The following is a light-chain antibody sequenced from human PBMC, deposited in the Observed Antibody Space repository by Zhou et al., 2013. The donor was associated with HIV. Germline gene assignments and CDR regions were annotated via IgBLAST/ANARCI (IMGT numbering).Light chain of an antibody. CDR3: ELHGSSPPFT. CDR2: DAS. V-gene: IGKV3-20*01. CDR1: QSVDTY. Sequence: EILMTQSPVTLSVSPGERATLSCRASQSVDTYLAWYQQRPGQPPRLLIYDASTRATGVPVRFSGSGSGTDFTLTISRLEPEDFAVYYCELHGSSPPFTFGPGTKVNMK. J-gene: IGKJ3*01.